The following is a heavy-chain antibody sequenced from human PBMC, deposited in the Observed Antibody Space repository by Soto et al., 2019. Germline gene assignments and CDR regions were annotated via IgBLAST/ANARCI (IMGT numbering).Heavy chain of an antibody. Sequence: SVKVSCKASGGTFSSYAISWVRRAPGQGLEWMGGIIPIFGTANYAQKFQGRVTITADESTSTAYMELSSLRSEDTAVYYCARVARYFDWLLNYWGQGTLVTVSS. V-gene: IGHV1-69*13. CDR1: GGTFSSYA. CDR2: IIPIFGTA. D-gene: IGHD3-9*01. J-gene: IGHJ4*02. CDR3: ARVARYFDWLLNY.